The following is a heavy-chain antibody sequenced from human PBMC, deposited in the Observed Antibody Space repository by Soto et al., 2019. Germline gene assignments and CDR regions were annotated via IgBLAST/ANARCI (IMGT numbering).Heavy chain of an antibody. CDR3: ATATTALIFGVVTKGYNWFDP. J-gene: IGHJ5*02. D-gene: IGHD3-3*01. CDR2: FDPEDGET. Sequence: SVKVSCKVSGYTLTELSMHWVRQAPGKGLEWMGGFDPEDGETIYAQKFQGRVTMTEDTSTDTAYMELSSLRSEDTAVYYCATATTALIFGVVTKGYNWFDPWGQGTLVTVSS. V-gene: IGHV1-24*01. CDR1: GYTLTELS.